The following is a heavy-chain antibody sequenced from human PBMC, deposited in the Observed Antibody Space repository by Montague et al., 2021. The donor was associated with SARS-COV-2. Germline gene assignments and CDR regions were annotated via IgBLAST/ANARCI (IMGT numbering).Heavy chain of an antibody. CDR3: ARWDPQTLTLIGLRGKSASDY. Sequence: SETLSLTCAVYGGSFSDYYWTWIRQSPGKGLAWIAEINHSGTTNYNFNPSLRSRVTISVDTSKSQFSLKLSSVTAADTGVYYCARWDPQTLTLIGLRGKSASDYWGQGTLVTVSS. CDR2: INHSGTT. CDR1: GGSFSDYY. V-gene: IGHV4-34*01. J-gene: IGHJ4*02. D-gene: IGHD4-23*01.